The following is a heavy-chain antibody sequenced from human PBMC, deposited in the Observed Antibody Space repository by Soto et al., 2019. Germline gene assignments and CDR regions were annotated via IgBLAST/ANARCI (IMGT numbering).Heavy chain of an antibody. Sequence: PGGSLRLSCTASGFTFGDYAMSWFRQAPGKGLEWVGFIRSKAYGGTTEYAASVKGRFTISRDDSKSIAYLQMNSLKTEDTAVYYCTSRDGYNSYYYYGMDVWGQGTTVTV. J-gene: IGHJ6*02. D-gene: IGHD5-12*01. CDR2: IRSKAYGGTT. CDR3: TSRDGYNSYYYYGMDV. V-gene: IGHV3-49*03. CDR1: GFTFGDYA.